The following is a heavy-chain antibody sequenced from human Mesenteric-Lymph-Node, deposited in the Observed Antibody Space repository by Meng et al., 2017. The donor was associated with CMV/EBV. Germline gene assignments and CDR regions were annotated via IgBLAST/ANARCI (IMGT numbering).Heavy chain of an antibody. CDR3: ALGSTSCYRADCYGMDV. D-gene: IGHD2-2*02. CDR1: GFTFSTYW. V-gene: IGHV3-74*01. Sequence: GESLKISCAASGFTFSTYWMHWVRQAPGKGLVWVSRIDSDGSSTIYADSVKGRFTISRDNAKNTLYLQMNSLRAEDTAVYYCALGSTSCYRADCYGMDVWGQGTTVTVSS. J-gene: IGHJ6*02. CDR2: IDSDGSST.